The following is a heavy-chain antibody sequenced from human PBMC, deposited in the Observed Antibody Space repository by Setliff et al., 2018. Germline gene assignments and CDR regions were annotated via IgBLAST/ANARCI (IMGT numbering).Heavy chain of an antibody. CDR1: GFAFFSYE. D-gene: IGHD6-13*01. Sequence: GESLRLSCSGSGFAFFSYEMNWVRQAPGKGLEWVSYISTSGGTKYYADSVKGRFTISRDNAKKSVYLQLNNLTAEDTAIYYCARDGSSWQPYYFDYWGQGSLVTVSS. CDR3: ARDGSSWQPYYFDY. CDR2: ISTSGGTK. J-gene: IGHJ4*02. V-gene: IGHV3-48*03.